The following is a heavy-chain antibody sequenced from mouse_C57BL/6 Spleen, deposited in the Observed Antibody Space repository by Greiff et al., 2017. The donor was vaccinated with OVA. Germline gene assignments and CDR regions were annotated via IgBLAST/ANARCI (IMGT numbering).Heavy chain of an antibody. V-gene: IGHV1-9*01. CDR1: GYTFTGYW. CDR2: ILPGSGST. Sequence: VMLVESGAELMKPGASVKLSCKATGYTFTGYWIEWVKQRPGHGLEWIGEILPGSGSTYYNEKFKGKATFTADTSSNTAYMQLSSLTTEDSAIYYCARTGVNYYAMDYWGQGTSVTVSS. CDR3: ARTGVNYYAMDY. J-gene: IGHJ4*01.